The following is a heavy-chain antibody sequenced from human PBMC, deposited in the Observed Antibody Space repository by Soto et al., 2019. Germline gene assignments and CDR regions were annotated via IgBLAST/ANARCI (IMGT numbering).Heavy chain of an antibody. CDR2: IIPIFGTA. J-gene: IGHJ4*01. V-gene: IGHV1-69*13. CDR3: ARDRSRNVPWIQLV. CDR1: GGTFSSYA. D-gene: IGHD5-18*01. Sequence: GASLKVSCKASGGTFSSYAISWVRQAPGQGLEWMGGIIPIFGTANYAQKFQGRVTITADESTSTAYMELSSLRSEDTAVYYCARDRSRNVPWIQLVWGQGTPVAVSS.